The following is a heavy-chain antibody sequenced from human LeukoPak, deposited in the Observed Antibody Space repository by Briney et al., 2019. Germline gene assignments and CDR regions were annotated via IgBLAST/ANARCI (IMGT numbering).Heavy chain of an antibody. D-gene: IGHD3-22*01. CDR2: ISYDGSNK. CDR1: GFTFSSYA. Sequence: GGSLRLSCAASGFTFSSYAMHWVRQAPGKGLEWVAVISYDGSNKYYADSVKGRFTISRDNSKNTLYLQMNSLRAEDTAVYYCAKDSGLGLYYYDSSGYADYWGQGTLVTVSS. CDR3: AKDSGLGLYYYDSSGYADY. J-gene: IGHJ4*02. V-gene: IGHV3-30-3*01.